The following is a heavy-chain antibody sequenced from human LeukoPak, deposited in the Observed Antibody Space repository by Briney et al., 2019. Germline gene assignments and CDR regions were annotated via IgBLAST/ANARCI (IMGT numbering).Heavy chain of an antibody. CDR1: GGSISSYY. D-gene: IGHD2-2*01. CDR2: IYYSEST. V-gene: IGHV4-59*01. Sequence: SETLSLTCTVSGGSISSYYWNWIRQPPGKGLEWIGYIYYSESTNYNASLKSRVTISVDTSKNQFSLKLSSVTAADTAVYFCARAPAGDYFDYWGQGTLVTVSS. J-gene: IGHJ4*02. CDR3: ARAPAGDYFDY.